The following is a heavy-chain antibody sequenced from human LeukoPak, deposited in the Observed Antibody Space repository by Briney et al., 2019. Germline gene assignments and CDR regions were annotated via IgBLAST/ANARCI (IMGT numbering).Heavy chain of an antibody. CDR3: ARGGVWYFDL. D-gene: IGHD3-16*01. CDR2: IHLSGST. Sequence: SETLSLTCTVSGGSISFHYWSWTRQPPGNGLEWIGYIHLSGSTYYDPSLRSRVTISGDTSKNQFSLRLNSVTAADTAVYYCARGGVWYFDLWGRGTLVTVSS. V-gene: IGHV4-59*11. J-gene: IGHJ2*01. CDR1: GGSISFHY.